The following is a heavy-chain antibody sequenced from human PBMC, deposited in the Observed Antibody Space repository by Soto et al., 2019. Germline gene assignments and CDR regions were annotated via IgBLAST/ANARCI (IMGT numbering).Heavy chain of an antibody. CDR3: ASHTYSSRGYYFDY. CDR2: IYYSGST. J-gene: IGHJ4*02. Sequence: SETLSLTCTVSGGSISSYYWSWIRQPPGKGLEWIGYIYYSGSTYYNPSLKSRVTISVDTSKNQFSLKLSSVTAADTAVYYCASHTYSSRGYYFDYWGQGTLVTVSS. V-gene: IGHV4-59*12. D-gene: IGHD6-13*01. CDR1: GGSISSYY.